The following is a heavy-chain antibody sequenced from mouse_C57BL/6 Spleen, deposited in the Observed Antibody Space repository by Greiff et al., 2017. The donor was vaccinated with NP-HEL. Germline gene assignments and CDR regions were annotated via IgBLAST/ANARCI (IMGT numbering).Heavy chain of an antibody. V-gene: IGHV1-50*01. CDR3: ARATVVAKDY. CDR2: IDPSDSYT. Sequence: QVQLQQPGAELVKPGASVKLSCKASGYTFTSYWMQWVKQRPGQGLEWIGEIDPSDSYTNSNQKFKGKATLTVDTSSSTAYMQLSSLTSEDSAVYYCARATVVAKDYWGQGTTLTVSS. J-gene: IGHJ2*01. CDR1: GYTFTSYW. D-gene: IGHD1-1*01.